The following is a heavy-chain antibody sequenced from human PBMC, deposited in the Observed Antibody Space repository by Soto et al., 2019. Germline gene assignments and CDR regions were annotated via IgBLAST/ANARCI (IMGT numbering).Heavy chain of an antibody. D-gene: IGHD3-3*01. V-gene: IGHV3-30*03. CDR1: GFTFSSYG. Sequence: GGSLRLSCAASGFTFSSYGMHWVRQAPGKGLEWVAVISYDGNNRYYGDSVKGRFTISRDNSKNTVYLQMNSLRVEDTAVYYCASTWSGYYYFDSWGQGTLVT. CDR2: ISYDGNNR. CDR3: ASTWSGYYYFDS. J-gene: IGHJ4*02.